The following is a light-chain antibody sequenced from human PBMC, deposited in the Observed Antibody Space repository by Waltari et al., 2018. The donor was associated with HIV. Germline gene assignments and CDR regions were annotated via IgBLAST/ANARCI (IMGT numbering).Light chain of an antibody. CDR1: SSDIGLYNC. CDR2: EVS. CDR3: FSYAGNNYLL. J-gene: IGLJ2*01. Sequence: QSALTQPPSASGSPEQSVTISCAGTSSDIGLYNCVSWYQHHPGKAHKLMISEVSRRPAVVPDRFSGAKSGITASLTVSWLQAEDEAASYCFSYAGNNYLLFCGGTKLTVL. V-gene: IGLV2-8*01.